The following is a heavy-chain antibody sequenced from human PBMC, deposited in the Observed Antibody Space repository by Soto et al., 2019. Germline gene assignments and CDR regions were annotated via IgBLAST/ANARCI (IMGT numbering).Heavy chain of an antibody. CDR1: GFTFEDYA. V-gene: IGHV3-9*01. J-gene: IGHJ4*02. D-gene: IGHD6-6*01. Sequence: EVQLVESGGGLVQPGRSLRLSCPASGFTFEDYAMHWVRQAPGKGLEWVSGITWNGGDIAYADSVKGRFTMSRDNAKNSLFLQMSILRAEDTALYYCAKARYTSSSSYFDYWGQGTLVTVSS. CDR3: AKARYTSSSSYFDY. CDR2: ITWNGGDI.